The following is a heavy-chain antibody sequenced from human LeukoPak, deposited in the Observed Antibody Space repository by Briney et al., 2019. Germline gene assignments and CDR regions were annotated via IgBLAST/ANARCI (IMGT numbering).Heavy chain of an antibody. J-gene: IGHJ6*02. Sequence: ASVKVSCKASGYTFTSYYMHWVRQAPGQGLEWMGIINPSGGSTSYAQKFQGRVTMTRHTSTSTVYIELSSLRSEDTAVYYCAREEVYYGSGSYYNYYYGMDVWGQGTTVTVSS. CDR1: GYTFTSYY. D-gene: IGHD3-10*01. CDR3: AREEVYYGSGSYYNYYYGMDV. V-gene: IGHV1-46*01. CDR2: INPSGGST.